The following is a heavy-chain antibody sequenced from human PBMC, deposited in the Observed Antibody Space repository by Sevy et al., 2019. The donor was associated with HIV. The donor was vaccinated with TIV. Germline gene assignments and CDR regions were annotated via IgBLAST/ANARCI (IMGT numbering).Heavy chain of an antibody. CDR2: IWYDGSNK. CDR3: ARESYGDYSAFDI. V-gene: IGHV3-33*01. D-gene: IGHD4-17*01. CDR1: EFTFSSYG. J-gene: IGHJ3*02. Sequence: GGSLRLSCAASEFTFSSYGMHWVRQAPGKGLEWVAVIWYDGSNKYYADSVKGRFTISRDNSKNTLYLQMNSLRAEDTAVYYCARESYGDYSAFDIWGQGTMVTVSS.